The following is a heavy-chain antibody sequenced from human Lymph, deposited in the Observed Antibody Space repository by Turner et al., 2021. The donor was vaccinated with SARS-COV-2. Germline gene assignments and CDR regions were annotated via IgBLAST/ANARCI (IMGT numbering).Heavy chain of an antibody. CDR1: GYPFTSYY. V-gene: IGHV1-46*01. CDR2: INPSGDST. D-gene: IGHD2-15*01. CDR3: ARVGPGGFDY. J-gene: IGHJ4*02. Sequence: QVQLVQSGAEVKKPAASVKDSCKASGYPFTSYYMHWVRQAPGQGLEWMGIINPSGDSTSYAQKFQGRVTMTRDTSTSTVYMELSSLRSEDTAVYYCARVGPGGFDYWGQGTPVTVSS.